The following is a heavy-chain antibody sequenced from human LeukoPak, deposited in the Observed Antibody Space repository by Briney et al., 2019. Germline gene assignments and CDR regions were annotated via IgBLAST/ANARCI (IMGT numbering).Heavy chain of an antibody. CDR1: GGTFSSYA. CDR3: ARGAGKGY. CDR2: MNPNSGNT. Sequence: GASVKVSCKASGGTFSSYAISWVRQAPGQGLEWMGWMNPNSGNTGYAQKFQGRVTITRNTSISTAYMELSSLRSEDTAVYYCARGAGKGYWGQGTLVTVSS. V-gene: IGHV1-8*03. J-gene: IGHJ4*02.